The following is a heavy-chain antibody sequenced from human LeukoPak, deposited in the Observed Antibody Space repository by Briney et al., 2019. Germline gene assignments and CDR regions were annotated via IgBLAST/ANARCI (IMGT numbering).Heavy chain of an antibody. D-gene: IGHD1-26*01. CDR1: GFTFSNYW. Sequence: GGSLRLSCGASGFTFSNYWMTWVRQAPGKGLEWVANIDQDGGKKNYVDSVKGRFTIFRDNTESSVYLQMNSLRAEDTAVYYCARERGWELRGASEFDYWGQGTLVSVSS. J-gene: IGHJ4*02. V-gene: IGHV3-7*01. CDR2: IDQDGGKK. CDR3: ARERGWELRGASEFDY.